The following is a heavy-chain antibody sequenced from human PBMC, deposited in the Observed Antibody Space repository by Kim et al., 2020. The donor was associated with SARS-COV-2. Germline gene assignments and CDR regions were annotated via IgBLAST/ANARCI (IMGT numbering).Heavy chain of an antibody. D-gene: IGHD2-21*02. Sequence: GGSLRLSCAASGFIFSDYAMSWVRQAPGKGPEWISAIAGSDGRTWYADSVKGRFTISRDNSKNLVYLQMNSLTADDTAIYFCLKDLGWGSVATAKRADHWGQGTLVTVSS. V-gene: IGHV3-23*01. CDR2: IAGSDGRT. CDR3: LKDLGWGSVATAKRADH. J-gene: IGHJ4*02. CDR1: GFIFSDYA.